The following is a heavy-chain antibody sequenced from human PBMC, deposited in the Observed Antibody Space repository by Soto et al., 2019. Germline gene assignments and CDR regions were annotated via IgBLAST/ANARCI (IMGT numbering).Heavy chain of an antibody. CDR1: GFTFSSYA. Sequence: GSLRLSCAASGFTFSSYAMSWVRQAPGKGLEWVSAISGSGGSTYYADSVKGRFTISRDNSKNTLFLQMSSLRVEDTAVYYCACLTAALTSSGFDYWGQGTLVTAPQ. V-gene: IGHV3-23*01. J-gene: IGHJ4*02. CDR2: ISGSGGST. D-gene: IGHD6-6*01. CDR3: ACLTAALTSSGFDY.